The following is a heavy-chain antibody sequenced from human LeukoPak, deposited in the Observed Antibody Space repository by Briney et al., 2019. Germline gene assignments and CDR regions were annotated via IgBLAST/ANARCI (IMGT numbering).Heavy chain of an antibody. Sequence: ASVKVSCKASGYTFTSYDINWVRQATGQGLERMGWMNSNSGNTGYAQKFQGRVTMTRNTSISTAYMELSSLRSEDTAVYYCASDSGSYYRLGYWGQGTLVTVSS. D-gene: IGHD1-26*01. CDR1: GYTFTSYD. CDR3: ASDSGSYYRLGY. CDR2: MNSNSGNT. J-gene: IGHJ4*02. V-gene: IGHV1-8*01.